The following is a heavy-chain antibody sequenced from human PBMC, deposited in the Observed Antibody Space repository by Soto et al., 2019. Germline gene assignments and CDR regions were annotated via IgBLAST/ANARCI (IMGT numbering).Heavy chain of an antibody. V-gene: IGHV3-48*03. J-gene: IGHJ5*02. CDR2: ISSGGSGSTK. CDR1: AFTFSSYE. Sequence: SLRLACVASAFTFSSYEMNWVRQAPGKGLEWVSHISSGGSGSTKYYADSVKGRFTISRDNAKNSLYLQMNSLRAEDTAVYYCERTGGPGFCTSSSCSASDWFDPWGQGTMVTVSS. D-gene: IGHD2-2*01. CDR3: ERTGGPGFCTSSSCSASDWFDP.